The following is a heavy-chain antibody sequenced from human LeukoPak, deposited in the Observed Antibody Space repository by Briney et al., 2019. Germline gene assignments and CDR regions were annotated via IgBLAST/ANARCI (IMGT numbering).Heavy chain of an antibody. CDR3: ARDSLVHSYGGFDY. CDR2: ISGSGGST. V-gene: IGHV3-23*01. CDR1: GFTFSSYA. D-gene: IGHD3-10*01. Sequence: GGSLRLSCAASGFTFSSYAMSWVRQAPGKGLEWVSAISGSGGSTYYADSVKGRFTISRDNSKNTLYLQMNSLRAEDTAVYYCARDSLVHSYGGFDYWGQGTLVTVSS. J-gene: IGHJ4*02.